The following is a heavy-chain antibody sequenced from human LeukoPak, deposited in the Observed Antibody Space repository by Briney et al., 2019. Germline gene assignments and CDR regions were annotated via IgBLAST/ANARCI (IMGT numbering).Heavy chain of an antibody. J-gene: IGHJ6*03. Sequence: GGSLRLSCAASGFTFSSYGVSWVRQAPGKGLEWVSAISGSGGSTYYADSVKGRFTISRDNSKNTLYLQMNSLRAEDTAVYYCAKAAPRAAAGTSEYYYYYYYMDVWGKGTTVTISS. CDR3: AKAAPRAAAGTSEYYYYYYYMDV. V-gene: IGHV3-23*01. CDR1: GFTFSSYG. CDR2: ISGSGGST. D-gene: IGHD6-13*01.